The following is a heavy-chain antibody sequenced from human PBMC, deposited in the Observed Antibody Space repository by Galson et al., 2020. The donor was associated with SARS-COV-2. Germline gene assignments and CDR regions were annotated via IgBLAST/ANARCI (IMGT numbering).Heavy chain of an antibody. V-gene: IGHV3-53*01. CDR3: ARAHDILTGYRDAFDI. D-gene: IGHD3-9*01. CDR2: IYSGGTT. CDR1: GFTVTSNY. Sequence: GGSLRLSCAASGFTVTSNYMSWVRQAPGKGLEWVSIIYSGGTTYYADSVKGRFTISRDNSKNTLYLQMNSLRAEDTAVYYCARAHDILTGYRDAFDIWGHGTMVTVSS. J-gene: IGHJ3*02.